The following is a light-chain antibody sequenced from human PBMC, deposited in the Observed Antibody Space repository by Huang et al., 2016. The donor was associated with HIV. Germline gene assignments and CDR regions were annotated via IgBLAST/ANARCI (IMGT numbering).Light chain of an antibody. J-gene: IGKJ3*01. Sequence: EIVLTQSPGTLSLSPGERATLSCRASQSISSSALAWYLQKPGQAPTLRIHGASTRATDIPDRFSGSVSGTDFTLTISRLEPEDFAVYYCHQYGSPPFTFGPGTKVDIK. CDR3: HQYGSPPFT. CDR1: QSISSSA. V-gene: IGKV3-20*01. CDR2: GAS.